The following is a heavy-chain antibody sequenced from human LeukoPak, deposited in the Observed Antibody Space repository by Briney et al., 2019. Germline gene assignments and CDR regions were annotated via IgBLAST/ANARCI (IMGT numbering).Heavy chain of an antibody. J-gene: IGHJ6*04. V-gene: IGHV4-34*01. D-gene: IGHD1-1*01. CDR3: ARGGGVQLERRYYYGMDV. CDR1: GGSFSGYY. CDR2: INHSGST. Sequence: SETLSLTCAVYGGSFSGYYWSWIRQPPGKGLEWIREINHSGSTNYNPSLKSRVTISVDTSKNQFSLKLSSVTAADTAVYYCARGGGVQLERRYYYGMDVWGKGTTVTVSS.